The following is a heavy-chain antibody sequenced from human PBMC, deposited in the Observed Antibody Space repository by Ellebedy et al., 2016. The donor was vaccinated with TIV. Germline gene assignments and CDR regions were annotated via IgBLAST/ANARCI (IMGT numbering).Heavy chain of an antibody. CDR3: ARDIAYSGYDPGC. CDR2: ISAYNGNA. V-gene: IGHV1-18*01. CDR1: GYSFTSYG. D-gene: IGHD5-12*01. J-gene: IGHJ4*02. Sequence: AASVKVSCKASGYSFTSYGISWVRQAPGQGLEWMGWISAYNGNANYAQKLQGRVTMTTDTSTSTAYMELRSLRSDDTAVYYCARDIAYSGYDPGCWGQGTLVTVSS.